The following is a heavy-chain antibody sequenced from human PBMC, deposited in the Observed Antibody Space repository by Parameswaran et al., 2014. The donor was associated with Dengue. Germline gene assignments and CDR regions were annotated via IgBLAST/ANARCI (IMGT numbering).Heavy chain of an antibody. CDR2: IWYDGSNK. J-gene: IGHJ6*02. Sequence: WIRQPPGKGPEWVAVIWYDGSNKYYAESVKGRFTISRDNSKDTVYLEMNSLRAEDTAVYHCARDQDESNFYGMDFWGQGTTVTVS. CDR3: ARDQDESNFYGMDF. V-gene: IGHV3-33*01.